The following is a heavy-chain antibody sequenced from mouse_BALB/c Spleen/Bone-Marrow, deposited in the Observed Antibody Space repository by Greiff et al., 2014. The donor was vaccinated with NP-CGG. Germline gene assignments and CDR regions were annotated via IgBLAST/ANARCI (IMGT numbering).Heavy chain of an antibody. J-gene: IGHJ3*01. CDR3: ARFSQLGLLAY. CDR1: GYNFTSYW. Sequence: VKLVESGAELVKPGTSVKLSCKASGYNFTSYWINWVKLRPGQGLEWIGDIYPGSGSTNYNEKFKSKATLTVDTSSSTAYMQLSSLASEDSAFYYCARFSQLGLLAYWGQGTLVTVSA. V-gene: IGHV1-55*01. CDR2: IYPGSGST. D-gene: IGHD3-1*01.